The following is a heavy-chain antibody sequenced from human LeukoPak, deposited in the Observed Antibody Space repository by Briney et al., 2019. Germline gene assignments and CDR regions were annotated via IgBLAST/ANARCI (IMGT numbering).Heavy chain of an antibody. CDR2: IDPLRDIV. CDR1: GGTFSTYT. CDR3: ARMPSPDGRSSVDY. Sequence: ASVKVSCKDSGGTFSTYTLNWVRQAPGQGLEWMGRIDPLRDIVNYAQKFQGRVTITADKSSNTAYMELASLTSEDTAVYYCARMPSPDGRSSVDYWGQGTLVTASS. J-gene: IGHJ4*02. V-gene: IGHV1-69*02. D-gene: IGHD6-13*01.